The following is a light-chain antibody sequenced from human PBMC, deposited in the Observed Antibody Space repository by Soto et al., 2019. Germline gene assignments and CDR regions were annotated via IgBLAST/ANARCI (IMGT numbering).Light chain of an antibody. CDR2: DVS. CDR3: NSYVAGSNV. CDR1: RSDVGGYNL. V-gene: IGLV2-11*01. J-gene: IGLJ1*01. Sequence: SVLTQPRSVSGSPGQSVTISCTGTRSDVGGYNLVSWYQQHPGNAPKVLIYDVSKRPSGVPDRFSGSKSGSTASLTVSGLQTEDEADYYCNSYVAGSNVFGTGTKLTVL.